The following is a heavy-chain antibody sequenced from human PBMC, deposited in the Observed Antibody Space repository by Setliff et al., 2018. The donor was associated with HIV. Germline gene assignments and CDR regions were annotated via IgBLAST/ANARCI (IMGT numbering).Heavy chain of an antibody. CDR1: GLTFSDHY. Sequence: GGSLRLSCAASGLTFSDHYMDWVRQAPGKGLEWVGRIRTKANSYTTEYAASVKGRFTISRDDSKNSLYLQMNSLKTEDTAAYYCAGAGRDSEGNYNMDYWGQGTLVTVSS. CDR2: IRTKANSYTT. D-gene: IGHD3-22*01. V-gene: IGHV3-72*01. J-gene: IGHJ4*02. CDR3: AGAGRDSEGNYNMDY.